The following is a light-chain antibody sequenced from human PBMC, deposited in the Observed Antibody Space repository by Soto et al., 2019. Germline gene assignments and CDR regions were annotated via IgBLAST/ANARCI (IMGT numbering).Light chain of an antibody. CDR1: QTISSW. CDR2: KAS. V-gene: IGKV1-5*03. J-gene: IGKJ1*01. CDR3: QHYNSYSEA. Sequence: DIQMTQSPSTLSGSVGDRVTITCRASQTISSWLAWYQQKPGQAPKLLIYKASTLKSGVPSRFSGSGSGTEFTLSISCLQPDDFATYYCQHYNSYSEAFGQGTKVELK.